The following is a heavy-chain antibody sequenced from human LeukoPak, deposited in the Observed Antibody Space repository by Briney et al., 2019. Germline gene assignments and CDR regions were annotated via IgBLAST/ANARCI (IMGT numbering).Heavy chain of an antibody. Sequence: GGSLRLSCAASGFTFSNYWMHWVRQAPGRGLVWVSRISSDESITSYADSVKGRFTISRDNAKNTLFLQMNGLRAEDTAVYYCARAAIGSYFYYYYYMDVWGKGTTVTVSS. J-gene: IGHJ6*03. CDR2: ISSDESIT. CDR3: ARAAIGSYFYYYYYMDV. CDR1: GFTFSNYW. V-gene: IGHV3-74*01. D-gene: IGHD1-26*01.